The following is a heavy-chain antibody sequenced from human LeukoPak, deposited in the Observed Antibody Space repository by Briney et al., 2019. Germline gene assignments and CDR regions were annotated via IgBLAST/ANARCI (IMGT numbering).Heavy chain of an antibody. V-gene: IGHV1-3*01. Sequence: ASVKVSCKASGYTFTSYAMHWVRQAPGQRLEWMGWINAGKGNTKYSQKFQGRVTITRDTSASTAYMELSRLRSEDTAVYYCARATGIAVAGLGFDYWGQGTLVTVSS. CDR1: GYTFTSYA. D-gene: IGHD6-19*01. J-gene: IGHJ4*02. CDR3: ARATGIAVAGLGFDY. CDR2: INAGKGNT.